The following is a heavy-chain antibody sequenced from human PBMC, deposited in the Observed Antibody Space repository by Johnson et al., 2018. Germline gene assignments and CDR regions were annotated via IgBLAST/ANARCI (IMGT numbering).Heavy chain of an antibody. Sequence: VQLQESGGGLVQPGGSLRLSCVASGFTLSTSWMHWVRQAPGKGLVWVSRINNDGSGTIYADSVKGRFTISRDNARNTLHLQRNSLRAEDTAVDYCVRDPPKSSPALSIWGLGTMVTVSP. CDR2: INNDGSGT. J-gene: IGHJ3*02. V-gene: IGHV3-74*01. CDR1: GFTLSTSW. CDR3: VRDPPKSSPALSI. D-gene: IGHD6-19*01.